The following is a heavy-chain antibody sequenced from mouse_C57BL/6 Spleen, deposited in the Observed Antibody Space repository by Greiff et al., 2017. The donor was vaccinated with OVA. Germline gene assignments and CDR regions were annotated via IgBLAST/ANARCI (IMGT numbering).Heavy chain of an antibody. Sequence: DVKLVESGGGLVKPGGSLKLSCAASGFTFSDYGMHWVRQAPEKGLEWVAYISSGSSTIYYADTVKGRFTISRDNAKNTLFLQMTSLRSEDTAMYYCARQGYDYHWYFDVWGTGTTVTVSS. D-gene: IGHD2-4*01. CDR1: GFTFSDYG. CDR3: ARQGYDYHWYFDV. CDR2: ISSGSSTI. V-gene: IGHV5-17*01. J-gene: IGHJ1*03.